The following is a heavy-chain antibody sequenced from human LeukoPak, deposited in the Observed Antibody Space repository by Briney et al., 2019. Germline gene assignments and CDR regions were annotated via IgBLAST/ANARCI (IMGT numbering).Heavy chain of an antibody. V-gene: IGHV1-8*01. J-gene: IGHJ3*02. CDR2: MNPNSGNT. CDR1: GYTFTSYD. CDR3: ARVRGIAAAEAFDI. Sequence: ASVKVSCKASGYTFTSYDISWVRQATGQGLEWVGWMNPNSGNTGFTQKFQGRVTMTKNTSISTAYMDLSSLTSEDTAVYYCARVRGIAAAEAFDIWGQGTMVIVSS. D-gene: IGHD6-13*01.